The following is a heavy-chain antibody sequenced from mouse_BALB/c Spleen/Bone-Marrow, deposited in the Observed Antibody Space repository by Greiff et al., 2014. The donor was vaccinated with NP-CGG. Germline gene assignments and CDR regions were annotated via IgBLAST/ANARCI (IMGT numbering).Heavy chain of an antibody. CDR1: GFTFSDYY. J-gene: IGHJ4*01. CDR2: ISDGGGYT. CDR3: ARSGERYGAMDY. V-gene: IGHV5-4*02. Sequence: DVQLQESGGGLVKPGGSLKLSCAAPGFTFSDYYMYWVRQTPEKRLEWVATISDGGGYTYYPDSVWGRFTISRDNAKNNLYLQMSSLKSEDTAMYYCARSGERYGAMDYWGQGTSVTVFS. D-gene: IGHD2-10*02.